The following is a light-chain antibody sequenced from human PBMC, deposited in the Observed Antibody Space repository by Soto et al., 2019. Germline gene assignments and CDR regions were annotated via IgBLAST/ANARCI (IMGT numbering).Light chain of an antibody. CDR3: QQYKNWPL. CDR1: QSVSSY. Sequence: EIVLTQSPATLSLSPGEIATLSFRASQSVSSYLAWYQQKPGQAPRLLIYDASNRATGIPARFSGSGFGTEFTLTISSLQSEDFAVYYCQQYKNWPLFGQGTRLEIK. J-gene: IGKJ5*01. CDR2: DAS. V-gene: IGKV3-11*01.